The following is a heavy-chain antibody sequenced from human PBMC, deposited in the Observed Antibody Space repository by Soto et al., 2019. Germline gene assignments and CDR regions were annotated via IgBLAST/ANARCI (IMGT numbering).Heavy chain of an antibody. J-gene: IGHJ5*02. CDR1: GYTFTSYY. V-gene: IGHV1-46*01. CDR2: INPSGGST. CDR3: ARGRLIYSNTGNWFDP. D-gene: IGHD4-4*01. Sequence: ASVKVSCKASGYTFTSYYMHWVRQAPGQGLEWMGIINPSGGSTGYAQKFQGRVTMTRDTSTSTVYMELSSLRSEDTAVYYCARGRLIYSNTGNWFDPWGQGTLVTVSS.